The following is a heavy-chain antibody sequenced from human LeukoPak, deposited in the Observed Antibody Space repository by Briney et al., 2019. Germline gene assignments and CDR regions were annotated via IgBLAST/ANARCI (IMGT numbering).Heavy chain of an antibody. CDR3: ATNLGYCSSTSCYGSDAFDI. V-gene: IGHV4-39*01. CDR1: GGSISSSSYY. J-gene: IGHJ3*02. CDR2: IYYSGST. Sequence: SETLSLTCTVSGGSISSSSYYWGWIRPPPGKGLEWIGSIYYSGSTYYNPSLKSRVTISVDTSKNQFSLKLSSVTAADTAVYYCATNLGYCSSTSCYGSDAFDIWGQGTMVTVSS. D-gene: IGHD2-2*01.